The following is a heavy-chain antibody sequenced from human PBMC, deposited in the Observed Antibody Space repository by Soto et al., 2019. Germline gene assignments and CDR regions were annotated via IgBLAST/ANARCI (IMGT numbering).Heavy chain of an antibody. J-gene: IGHJ5*02. V-gene: IGHV4-31*03. CDR1: GASINGGGYY. CDR2: IFYSGSTH. Sequence: QVQLQESGPGLVEPSQTLSLTCTVSGASINGGGYYWSWIRQHPGKGLEWIGYIFYSGSTHYYTPSLESRTAISLDTSKNQCSLTLSSVTAADTAVYYCARGGYGDYSIRGFDPWGQGALVTVSS. CDR3: ARGGYGDYSIRGFDP. D-gene: IGHD4-17*01.